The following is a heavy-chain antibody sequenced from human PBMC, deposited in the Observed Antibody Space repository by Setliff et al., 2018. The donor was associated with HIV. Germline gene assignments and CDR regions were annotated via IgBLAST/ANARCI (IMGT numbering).Heavy chain of an antibody. CDR2: ISAYNGNT. V-gene: IGHV1-18*01. CDR3: ARGSSSITIFGVVTPRDAFDI. D-gene: IGHD3-3*01. CDR1: GYTFTSYG. Sequence: ASVKVSCKASGYTFTSYGISWVRQAPGQGLEWMGWISAYNGNTNYAQKLQGRVTMTTDTSTSTAYMELRSLRSDDTAVYYCARGSSSITIFGVVTPRDAFDIWGQGTMVTVSS. J-gene: IGHJ3*02.